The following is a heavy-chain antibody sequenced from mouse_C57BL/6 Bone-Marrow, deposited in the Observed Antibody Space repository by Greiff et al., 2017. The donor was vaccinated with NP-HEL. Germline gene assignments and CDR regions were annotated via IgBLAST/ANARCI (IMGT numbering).Heavy chain of an antibody. J-gene: IGHJ3*01. D-gene: IGHD1-1*01. CDR1: GFTFSDYG. Sequence: EVHLVESGGGLVKPGGSLKLSCAASGFTFSDYGMHWVRQAPEKGLEWVAYISSGSSTIYYADTVKGRFTISRDNAKNTLFLQMTSLRSEDTAMYYCAREGYYGSSLAWFAYWGQGTLVTVSA. CDR3: AREGYYGSSLAWFAY. CDR2: ISSGSSTI. V-gene: IGHV5-17*01.